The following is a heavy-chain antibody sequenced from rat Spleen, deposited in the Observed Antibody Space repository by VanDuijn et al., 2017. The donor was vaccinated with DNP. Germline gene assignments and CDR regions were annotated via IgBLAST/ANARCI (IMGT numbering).Heavy chain of an antibody. V-gene: IGHV3-1*01. CDR1: GYSITSNY. Sequence: EMQLQESGPGLVKPSQSLSLTCSVTGYSITSNYWGWIRKFPGNKMEWMAYIGYSGITGYNPSLRSRVSITRDTSKNQFFLQLNSVTTEDTAMYYCTAAVITPFAYWGQGTLVTVSS. CDR2: IGYSGIT. J-gene: IGHJ3*01. CDR3: TAAVITPFAY. D-gene: IGHD1-12*02.